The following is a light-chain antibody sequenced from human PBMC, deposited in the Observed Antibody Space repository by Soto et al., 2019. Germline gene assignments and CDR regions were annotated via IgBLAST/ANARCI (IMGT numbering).Light chain of an antibody. CDR2: DTN. Sequence: QTVVTQEPSLTVSPGGTVTLTCASSTGVVTTTHYPYWFQQWPGQVPTALIFDTNIRHPWTPARFSGSLLGGRGALTLSGARPEDEADYYCLLSYSGKVVFGGGTKLTVL. J-gene: IGLJ2*01. V-gene: IGLV7-46*01. CDR1: TGVVTTTHY. CDR3: LLSYSGKVV.